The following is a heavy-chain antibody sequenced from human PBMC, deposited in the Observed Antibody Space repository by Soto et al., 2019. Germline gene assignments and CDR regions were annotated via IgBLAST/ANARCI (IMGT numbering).Heavy chain of an antibody. CDR2: ISYDGSNK. V-gene: IGHV3-30*18. CDR1: GFTFSSYG. CDR3: AKDLEAVGATLWRVGGQTYGMDV. Sequence: GGSLRLSCAASGFTFSSYGMHWVRQAPGKGLEWVAVISYDGSNKYYADSVKGRFTISRDNSKNTLYLQMNSLRAEDTAVYYCAKDLEAVGATLWRVGGQTYGMDVWGQGTTVTVSS. J-gene: IGHJ6*02. D-gene: IGHD1-26*01.